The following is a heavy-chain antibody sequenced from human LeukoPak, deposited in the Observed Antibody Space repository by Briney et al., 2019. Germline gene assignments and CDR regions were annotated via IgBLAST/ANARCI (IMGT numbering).Heavy chain of an antibody. D-gene: IGHD3-22*01. CDR3: ASTDTYYYDSSGLDY. CDR1: GGSISSGGYY. V-gene: IGHV4-31*03. J-gene: IGHJ4*02. CDR2: IYYSGST. Sequence: PSETLSLTCTVSGGSISSGGYYWSWIRQHPGKGLEWIGYIYYSGSTCYNPSLKSRVTISVDTSKNQFSLKLSSVTAADTAVYYCASTDTYYYDSSGLDYWGQGTLVTVSS.